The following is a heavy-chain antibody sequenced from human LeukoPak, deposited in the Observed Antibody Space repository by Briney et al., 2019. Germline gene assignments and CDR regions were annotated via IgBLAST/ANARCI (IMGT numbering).Heavy chain of an antibody. V-gene: IGHV1-8*01. J-gene: IGHJ4*02. CDR2: MNPNSGNT. D-gene: IGHD2-21*02. CDR3: ARGLAYCGGDCYWFGSPRRYYFDY. Sequence: ASVKVSCKASGYTFTSYDINWVRQATGQGLEWMGWMNPNSGNTGYAQKFQGRVTMTRNTPISTAYMELSSLRSEDTAVYYCARGLAYCGGDCYWFGSPRRYYFDYWGQGTLVTVSS. CDR1: GYTFTSYD.